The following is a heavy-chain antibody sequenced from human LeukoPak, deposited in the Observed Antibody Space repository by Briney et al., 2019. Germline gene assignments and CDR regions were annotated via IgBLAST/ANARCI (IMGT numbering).Heavy chain of an antibody. J-gene: IGHJ4*02. CDR2: ISWDGGST. CDR1: GFTFDDYT. D-gene: IGHD4-17*01. Sequence: PGGSLRLSCAASGFTFDDYTMHWVRQAPGKGLEWVSPISWDGGSTYYADSVKGRFTISRDNSKNSLYLQMNSLRTEDTALYYCAKDSGYGDYCFDYWGQGTLVSVSS. V-gene: IGHV3-43*01. CDR3: AKDSGYGDYCFDY.